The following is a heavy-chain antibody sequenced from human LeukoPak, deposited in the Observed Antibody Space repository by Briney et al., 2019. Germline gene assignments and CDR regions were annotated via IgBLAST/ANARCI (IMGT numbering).Heavy chain of an antibody. CDR2: ISGSGGST. D-gene: IGHD3-9*01. J-gene: IGHJ4*02. Sequence: PGGSLRLSCAASGFTFSGYAMSWVRQAPGKGLEWVSAISGSGGSTYYAGSVKGRFTISRDNSKNTLYLQMYSLRAEDTAVYYCAKHHDILTGYYSWGQGTLVTVSS. V-gene: IGHV3-23*01. CDR3: AKHHDILTGYYS. CDR1: GFTFSGYA.